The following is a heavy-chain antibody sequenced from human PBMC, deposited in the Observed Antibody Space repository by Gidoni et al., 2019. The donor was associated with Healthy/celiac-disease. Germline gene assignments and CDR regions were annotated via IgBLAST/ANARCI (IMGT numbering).Heavy chain of an antibody. J-gene: IGHJ4*02. D-gene: IGHD1-26*01. CDR3: ARESGELPLYDY. Sequence: EVQLVESGGGLVKPGGSLRLSCAASGFTFSSYSMNWVRQAPGKGLEWVSSISSSSSYIYYADSVKGRFTISRDNAKNSLYLQMNSLRAEDTAVYYCARESGELPLYDYWGQGTLVTVSS. V-gene: IGHV3-21*01. CDR1: GFTFSSYS. CDR2: ISSSSSYI.